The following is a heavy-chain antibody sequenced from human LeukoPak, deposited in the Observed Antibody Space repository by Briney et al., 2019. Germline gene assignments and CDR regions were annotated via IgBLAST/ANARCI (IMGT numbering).Heavy chain of an antibody. CDR1: GFTFSGYG. Sequence: GGSLRLSCAASGFTFSGYGMHWVRQAPGKGLEWVAVIWYDGSNKYYSDSVKGRFTSSRDNAQNTLYLQMNSLRAEDTAVYYCAKVLDHSVYDFEGYWGQGTLVTVSS. D-gene: IGHD5/OR15-5a*01. CDR3: AKVLDHSVYDFEGY. V-gene: IGHV3-33*06. CDR2: IWYDGSNK. J-gene: IGHJ4*02.